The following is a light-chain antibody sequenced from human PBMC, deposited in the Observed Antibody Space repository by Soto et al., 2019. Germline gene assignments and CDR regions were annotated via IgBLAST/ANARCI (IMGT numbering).Light chain of an antibody. V-gene: IGLV2-11*01. CDR3: SSYAGRSTYV. Sequence: QSVLTQPRSVSGSPGQSVTISCSGTSSDVGGYNYVSWYQQHPGKAPKLMIYDVSKRPSGVSDRFSGSKSGNTASLTISGLQAEDEADYYCSSYAGRSTYVFGTGTKVTVL. CDR1: SSDVGGYNY. CDR2: DVS. J-gene: IGLJ1*01.